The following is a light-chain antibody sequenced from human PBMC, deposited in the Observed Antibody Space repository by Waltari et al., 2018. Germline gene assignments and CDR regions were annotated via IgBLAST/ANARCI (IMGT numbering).Light chain of an antibody. CDR2: NDE. Sequence: QSVLTQPPSASGTPGQSVTISCSGSSSNIGSNSVNWYQQLPGSAPKLLIYNDEHRRSGVPARFSGSKSGTSASLAISGLQSEDEADYYCAAWDDSLNGWVFGGGTKLTVL. V-gene: IGLV1-44*01. CDR3: AAWDDSLNGWV. J-gene: IGLJ3*02. CDR1: SSNIGSNS.